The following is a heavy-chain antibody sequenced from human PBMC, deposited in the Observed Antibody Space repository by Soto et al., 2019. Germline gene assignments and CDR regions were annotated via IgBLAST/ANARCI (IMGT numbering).Heavy chain of an antibody. J-gene: IGHJ4*02. CDR1: GYTLTELS. CDR2: FDPEDGET. V-gene: IGHV1-24*01. CDR3: ATIYCSSTSCYYFSDY. Sequence: GASVEVSCKVSGYTLTELSMHWVRQAPGKGLEWMGGFDPEDGETIYAQKFQGRVTMTEDTSTDTAYMELSSLRSEDTAVYYCATIYCSSTSCYYFSDYWGQGTLVTVSS. D-gene: IGHD2-2*01.